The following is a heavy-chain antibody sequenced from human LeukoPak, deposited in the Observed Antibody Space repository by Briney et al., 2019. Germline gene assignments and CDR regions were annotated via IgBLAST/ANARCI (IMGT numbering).Heavy chain of an antibody. CDR3: ASESRGGPTSY. J-gene: IGHJ4*02. CDR1: GGSFSGYY. Sequence: PSETLSLTCAVYGGSFSGYYWSWIRQPPGKGLEWIGEINHSGSTNYNPSLKSRVTISVDTSKNQFSLKLSSVTAADTAVYYCASESRGGPTSYWGQGTLVTVSS. V-gene: IGHV4-34*01. D-gene: IGHD1-26*01. CDR2: INHSGST.